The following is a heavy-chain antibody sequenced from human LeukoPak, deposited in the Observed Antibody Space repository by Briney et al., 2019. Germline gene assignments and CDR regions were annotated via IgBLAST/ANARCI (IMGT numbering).Heavy chain of an antibody. CDR3: ATDIWELLMSSY. CDR1: GYTFTELS. J-gene: IGHJ4*02. Sequence: GASVKVSCKVSGYTFTELSMYWVRQAPGKGLEWMGGFDPEAGETIYAHNFQGRVTMTEDTSTDTAYMELSSLRSEDTAVYYCATDIWELLMSSYWGQGTLVTVSS. D-gene: IGHD4-23*01. V-gene: IGHV1-24*01. CDR2: FDPEAGET.